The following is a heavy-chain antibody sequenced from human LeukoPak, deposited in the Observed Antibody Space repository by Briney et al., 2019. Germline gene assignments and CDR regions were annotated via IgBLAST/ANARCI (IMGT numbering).Heavy chain of an antibody. J-gene: IGHJ4*02. CDR1: GFTFDDHA. CDR2: INWNGGST. Sequence: GGSLRLSCAASGFTFDDHAMSWVRQAPGKGLEWVSGINWNGGSTRYADSVKGRFTISRDNAKNSLYLQMNSLRAEDTALYYCARRYSSSSKGFDYWGQGTLVTVSS. V-gene: IGHV3-20*04. D-gene: IGHD6-6*01. CDR3: ARRYSSSSKGFDY.